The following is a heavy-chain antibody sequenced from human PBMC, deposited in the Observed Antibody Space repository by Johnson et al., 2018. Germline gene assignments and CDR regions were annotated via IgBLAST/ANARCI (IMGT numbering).Heavy chain of an antibody. Sequence: QVQLVESGGGVVQPGRSLRVSCAASGFTFSNFAMHWVRQAPGKGLAWVAVISYDGSNKYYAASVKGRFNISRDNSKNTLYLRMNSLRAEDTAVYYCAKVPLAVDPSMVPGAFDVWGQGTRVTVSS. D-gene: IGHD5-18*01. J-gene: IGHJ3*01. CDR1: GFTFSNFA. V-gene: IGHV3-30*18. CDR2: ISYDGSNK. CDR3: AKVPLAVDPSMVPGAFDV.